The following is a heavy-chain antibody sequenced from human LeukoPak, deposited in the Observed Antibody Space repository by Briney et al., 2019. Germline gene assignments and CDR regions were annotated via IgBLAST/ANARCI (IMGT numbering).Heavy chain of an antibody. V-gene: IGHV3-30*04. Sequence: GGSLRLSCAASGFTFSSYAMHWVRQAPGKGLEWVAVISYDGSNKYYADSVKGRFTISRDNSKNTLYLQMNSLRAEDTAVYYCAKVSTYGSGSYYKYYYYGMDVWGQGTTVTVSS. CDR1: GFTFSSYA. CDR2: ISYDGSNK. CDR3: AKVSTYGSGSYYKYYYYGMDV. D-gene: IGHD3-10*01. J-gene: IGHJ6*02.